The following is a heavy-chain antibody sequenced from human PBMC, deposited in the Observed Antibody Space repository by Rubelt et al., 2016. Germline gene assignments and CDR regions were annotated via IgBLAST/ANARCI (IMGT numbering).Heavy chain of an antibody. CDR3: ARVNGKQLVDY. J-gene: IGHJ4*02. Sequence: QVQLQQWGAGLLKPSETLSLTCAVYGGSFSGYYWSWIRQPPGKGLEWIGEINHSGSTNYNPSLKSRVNISVDTSKNQFSLKLSSVTAADTAVYYCARVNGKQLVDYWGQGTLVTVSS. D-gene: IGHD6-6*01. CDR1: GGSFSGYY. CDR2: INHSGST. V-gene: IGHV4-34*01.